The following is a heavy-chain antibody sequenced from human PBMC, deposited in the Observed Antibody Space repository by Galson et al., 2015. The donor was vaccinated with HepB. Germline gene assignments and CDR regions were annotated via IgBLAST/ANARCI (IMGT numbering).Heavy chain of an antibody. Sequence: PALVKPTQTLTLTCTFSGFSLRTSGVGVGWIRQPPGKALEWLALIYWDDDKRYSPSLKSRLTITKDTSKNQVVLTVTNMDPVDTATYYCAHRRGASSGWYFDYWGQGTLVTVSS. CDR1: GFSLRTSGVG. CDR2: IYWDDDK. J-gene: IGHJ4*02. CDR3: AHRRGASSGWYFDY. V-gene: IGHV2-5*02. D-gene: IGHD6-19*01.